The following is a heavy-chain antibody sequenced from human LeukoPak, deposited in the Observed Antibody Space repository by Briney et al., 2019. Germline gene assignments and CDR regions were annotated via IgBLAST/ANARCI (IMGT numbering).Heavy chain of an antibody. D-gene: IGHD5-12*01. CDR1: GGSLSNYY. CDR3: ARGGYSGYDYRE. J-gene: IGHJ4*02. Sequence: SETLSLTCSVSGGSLSNYYWNWIRQSPGKGLEWLGYIYHNGDTNYNPSLKSRVTISVDTSKNQFSLNLSSVTAADTAVYFCARGGYSGYDYREWGQGTLVTVSS. V-gene: IGHV4-59*01. CDR2: IYHNGDT.